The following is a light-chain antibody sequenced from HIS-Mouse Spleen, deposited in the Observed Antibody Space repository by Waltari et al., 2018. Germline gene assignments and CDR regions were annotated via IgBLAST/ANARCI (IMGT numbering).Light chain of an antibody. CDR3: QAWDSSTEV. V-gene: IGLV3-1*01. J-gene: IGLJ2*01. CDR1: TLGDKY. CDR2: QDS. Sequence: SYELTQPPSVSVSPGQTASITCSGDTLGDKYACWYPQKPGQSPVLVIYQDSKRPSGIPERFSGSNSGNTATLTISGTQAMDEADYYCQAWDSSTEVFGGGTKLTVL.